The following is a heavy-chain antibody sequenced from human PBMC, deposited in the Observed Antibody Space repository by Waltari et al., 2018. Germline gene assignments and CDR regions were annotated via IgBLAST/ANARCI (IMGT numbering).Heavy chain of an antibody. D-gene: IGHD6-19*01. J-gene: IGHJ2*01. CDR2: IIPIFGTA. CDR3: ARDLYSSGWYFDL. V-gene: IGHV1-69*05. Sequence: QVQLVQSGAEVKKPGSSVTVSCKASGVTFSSSAISWARQATGQGFGWMGGIIPIFGTANYAQKFQGRVTSTTDESTSTAYMELSSLRSEDTAVYYCARDLYSSGWYFDLWGRGTLVTVSS. CDR1: GVTFSSSA.